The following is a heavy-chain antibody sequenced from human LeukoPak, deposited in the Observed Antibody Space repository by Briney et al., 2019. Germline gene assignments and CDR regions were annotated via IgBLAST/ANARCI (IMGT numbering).Heavy chain of an antibody. CDR3: AKSITERLTHLDY. J-gene: IGHJ4*02. CDR2: IWYDGSNK. Sequence: GSSLRLSCAASGFTFSSYGMHWVRQAPGKGLEWVAVIWYDGSNKYYADSVKGRFTISRDNSKNTLYLQMNSLRAEDTAIYYCAKSITERLTHLDYWGQGTLVTVSS. CDR1: GFTFSSYG. V-gene: IGHV3-33*06. D-gene: IGHD1-20*01.